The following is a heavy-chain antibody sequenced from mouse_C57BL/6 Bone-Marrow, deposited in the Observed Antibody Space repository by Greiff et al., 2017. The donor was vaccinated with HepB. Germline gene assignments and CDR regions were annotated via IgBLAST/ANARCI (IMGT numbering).Heavy chain of an antibody. J-gene: IGHJ2*01. V-gene: IGHV5-6*01. CDR1: GFTFSSYG. D-gene: IGHD2-3*01. Sequence: VQLQQSGGDLVKPGGSLKLSCAASGFTFSSYGMSWVRQTPDKRLEWVATISSGGSYTYYPDSVKGRFTISRDNAKNTLYLQMSSLKSEDTAMYYCASPDGSYDYWGQGTTLTVSS. CDR3: ASPDGSYDY. CDR2: ISSGGSYT.